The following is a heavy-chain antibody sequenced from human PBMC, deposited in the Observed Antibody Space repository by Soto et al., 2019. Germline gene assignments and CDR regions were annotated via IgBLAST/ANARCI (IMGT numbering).Heavy chain of an antibody. CDR3: ASSAGLDHLLNYYGLNV. Sequence: QVLLVQSSAEVKKPGSSVKVSCKASGGTFTSTAFSWVRQAPGQGLEWMGGIIPVLGTPNYAQKFQARLTVTADASTTTVHMELSSLSSDDTDVYYCASSAGLDHLLNYYGLNVWGQGTTVPVSS. V-gene: IGHV1-69*01. J-gene: IGHJ6*02. CDR1: GGTFTSTA. D-gene: IGHD6-13*01. CDR2: IIPVLGTP.